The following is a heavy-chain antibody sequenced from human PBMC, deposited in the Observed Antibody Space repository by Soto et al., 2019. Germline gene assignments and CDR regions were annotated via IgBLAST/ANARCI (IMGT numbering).Heavy chain of an antibody. Sequence: AAVKGSLKASVYTFTSYDINWVRQATVQGLDWIGWMNANSGNTGYAQKFQGRVTMTRNTSISTAYMELSSLRSEDTAVYYCARRVVPAAIGDYYYYGMDVWGQWNKVTVSS. V-gene: IGHV1-8*01. J-gene: IGHJ6*02. CDR2: MNANSGNT. CDR1: VYTFTSYD. CDR3: ARRVVPAAIGDYYYYGMDV. D-gene: IGHD2-2*02.